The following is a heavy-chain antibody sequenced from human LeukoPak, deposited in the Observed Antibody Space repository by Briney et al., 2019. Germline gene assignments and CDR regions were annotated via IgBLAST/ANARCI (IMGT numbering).Heavy chain of an antibody. CDR2: ISWNSGSI. V-gene: IGHV3-9*01. CDR3: ARDSSSWYLIDY. CDR1: GFTFDDYA. J-gene: IGHJ4*02. D-gene: IGHD6-13*01. Sequence: PGRSLRLSCAASGFTFDDYAMHWVRQAPGKGLEWVSGISWNSGSIGYADSVKGRFTISRDNAKNSLYLQMNSLRAEDTAVYYCARDSSSWYLIDYWGQGTLVTVSS.